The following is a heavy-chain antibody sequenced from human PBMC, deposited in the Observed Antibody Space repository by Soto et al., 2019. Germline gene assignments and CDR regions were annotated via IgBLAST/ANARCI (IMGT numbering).Heavy chain of an antibody. CDR2: IYPGDSDT. CDR3: ARTVGPYYYYYGMDV. D-gene: IGHD1-26*01. CDR1: GYSFTSYW. J-gene: IGHJ6*02. V-gene: IGHV5-51*01. Sequence: GESLKLSCKGSGYSFTSYWIGWVRQMPGKGLEWMGIIYPGDSDTRYSPSFQGQVTISADKSISTAYLQWSSLKASDTAMYYCARTVGPYYYYYGMDVWGQGTTVTVSS.